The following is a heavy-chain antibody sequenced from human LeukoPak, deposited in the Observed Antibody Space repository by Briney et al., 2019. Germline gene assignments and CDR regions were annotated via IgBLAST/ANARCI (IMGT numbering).Heavy chain of an antibody. V-gene: IGHV4-4*07. CDR1: GGSISSYY. J-gene: IGHJ6*02. CDR2: IYTSGST. CDR3: ARDAKRISGTTYYYGMDV. D-gene: IGHD1-20*01. Sequence: PSETLSLTCTVSGGSISSYYWSWIRQPAGKGLEWIGRIYTSGSTNYNPSLKSRVSMSVDTSKNQFSLKLTSVTAADTAVYYCARDAKRISGTTYYYGMDVWGQGTTVIVSS.